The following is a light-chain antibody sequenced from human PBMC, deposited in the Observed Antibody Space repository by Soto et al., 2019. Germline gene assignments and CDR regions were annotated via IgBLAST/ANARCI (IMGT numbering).Light chain of an antibody. CDR1: QSVSASY. J-gene: IGKJ5*01. CDR2: GAS. CDR3: QQYGSSHT. V-gene: IGKV3-20*01. Sequence: EIVLTQSPGTLSLSPGERATLSCRASQSVSASYLAWYQQKPGQAPRLLIYGASNRATGIPDRFSGSGAGAYFNLTISRLEPADFGVYYCQQYGSSHTFGQGTRLEIK.